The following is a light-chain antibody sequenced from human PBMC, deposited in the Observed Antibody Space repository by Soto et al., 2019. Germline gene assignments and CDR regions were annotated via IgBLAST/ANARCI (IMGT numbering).Light chain of an antibody. CDR3: QQYNNWPPWT. Sequence: EIVMTQSPATLSVSPGESATLSCRASQTVSSNLAWDQQKPGQAPRLLIYGASTRATGMPARFSGSGSGTEFTLTISSLQSEDFAVYYCQQYNNWPPWTFGQGTKVEVK. CDR2: GAS. J-gene: IGKJ1*01. V-gene: IGKV3-15*01. CDR1: QTVSSN.